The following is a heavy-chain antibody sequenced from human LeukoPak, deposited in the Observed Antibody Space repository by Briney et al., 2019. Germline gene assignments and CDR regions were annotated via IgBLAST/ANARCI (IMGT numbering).Heavy chain of an antibody. CDR2: INHDASEM. CDR3: ARLGPYCSTSTCYNLVGYYYYYMDV. Sequence: PGGSLRLSFAVSGFTFTSYWVSWVRQAPGKGLEWVANINHDASEMYYVDSVKGRFTVSRDNAKNSLYLQMNSLRAEDTAVYYCARLGPYCSTSTCYNLVGYYYYYMDVWGKGTTVTVSS. V-gene: IGHV3-7*01. J-gene: IGHJ6*03. D-gene: IGHD2-2*02. CDR1: GFTFTSYW.